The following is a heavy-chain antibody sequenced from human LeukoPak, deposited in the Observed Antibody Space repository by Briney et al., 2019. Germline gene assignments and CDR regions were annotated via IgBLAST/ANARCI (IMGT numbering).Heavy chain of an antibody. CDR3: ADANDWDYFDY. J-gene: IGHJ4*02. CDR2: IIPIFGTA. V-gene: IGHV1-69*06. CDR1: GGTFSSYA. D-gene: IGHD3-9*01. Sequence: GASVKVSCKASGGTFSSYAISWVRQAPGQGLGWMGGIIPIFGTANYAQKFQGRVTITADKSTSTAYMELSSLRSEDTAVYYCADANDWDYFDYWGQGTLVTVSS.